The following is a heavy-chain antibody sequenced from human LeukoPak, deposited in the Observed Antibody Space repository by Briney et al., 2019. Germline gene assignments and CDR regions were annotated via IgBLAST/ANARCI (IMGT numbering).Heavy chain of an antibody. CDR1: GDSVSGVY. CDR2: VYYSGDT. J-gene: IGHJ3*02. CDR3: AREWELLSAFDI. V-gene: IGHV4-59*02. D-gene: IGHD1-26*01. Sequence: SETLSLTCTVSGDSVSGVYWSWIRQPPGKGLEWIGYVYYSGDTNYNPSLKSRVTMSLDTSKNQVSLRLSSVTAADTAVYYCAREWELLSAFDIWGQGTMVTVSS.